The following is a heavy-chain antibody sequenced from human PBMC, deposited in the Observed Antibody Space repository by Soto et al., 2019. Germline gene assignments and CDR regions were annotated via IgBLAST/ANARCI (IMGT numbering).Heavy chain of an antibody. D-gene: IGHD1-26*01. CDR3: ANKVGATTTFDY. Sequence: EVQLVESGGVVVQPGGSLRLSCAASGFTFDDYTMHWVRQAPGKGLEWVSLISWDGGSTYYADSVKGRFTISRDNSKNSLYLQMNSLRTEDTAFYYCANKVGATTTFDYWGQGTLVTVSS. V-gene: IGHV3-43*01. CDR1: GFTFDDYT. J-gene: IGHJ4*02. CDR2: ISWDGGST.